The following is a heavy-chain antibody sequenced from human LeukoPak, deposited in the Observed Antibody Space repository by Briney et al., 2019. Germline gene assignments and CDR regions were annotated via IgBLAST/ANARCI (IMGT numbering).Heavy chain of an antibody. CDR3: ASISFYDSCGYYGWAFFDY. CDR1: GYTFTSYG. D-gene: IGHD3-22*01. J-gene: IGHJ4*02. Sequence: ASVKVSCKASGYTFTSYGISWVRQAPGQGLEWMGWISAYNGNTNYAQKLQGRVTMTTDTSTSTDYMELRSLRSDDTPVYYCASISFYDSCGYYGWAFFDYWGQGTLVTVSS. V-gene: IGHV1-18*01. CDR2: ISAYNGNT.